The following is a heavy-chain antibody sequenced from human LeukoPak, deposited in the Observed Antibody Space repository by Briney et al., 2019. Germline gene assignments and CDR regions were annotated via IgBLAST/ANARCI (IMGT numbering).Heavy chain of an antibody. CDR2: IYYSGST. D-gene: IGHD2-21*02. CDR1: GGSISSYY. Sequence: SETLSLTCTVSGGSISSYYWSWIRQPPGKGLEWIGYIYYSGSTNYNPSVKSRITISLDTSGNQFSLKLSSVTAADTAVYYCASGYCGGACQLGGVDMWGQGTMVTVSS. J-gene: IGHJ3*02. V-gene: IGHV4-59*01. CDR3: ASGYCGGACQLGGVDM.